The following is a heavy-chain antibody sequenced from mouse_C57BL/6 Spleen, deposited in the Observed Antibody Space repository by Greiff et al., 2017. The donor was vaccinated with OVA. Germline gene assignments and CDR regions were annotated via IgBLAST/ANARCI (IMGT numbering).Heavy chain of an antibody. D-gene: IGHD1-1*01. CDR1: GYTFTSYW. CDR3: ARRYYGSSYGY. V-gene: IGHV1-55*01. CDR2: IYPGSGST. J-gene: IGHJ2*01. Sequence: QVQLQQPGAELVKPGASVKMSCKASGYTFTSYWITWVKQRPGQGLEWIGGIYPGSGSTNYNEKFKSKATLTVDTSSSTAYMQLSSLTSEDSAVYFCARRYYGSSYGYWGQGTTLTVSS.